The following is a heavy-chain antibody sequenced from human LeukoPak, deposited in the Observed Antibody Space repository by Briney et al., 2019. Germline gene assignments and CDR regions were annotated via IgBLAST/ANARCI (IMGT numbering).Heavy chain of an antibody. V-gene: IGHV3-23*01. Sequence: GGSLRLSCAASGFTFSSYAMSWVRQAPGKGLEWVSVISGSGGSTYYADSVKGRFTISRDNSKNTLYLQMNSLRAEDTAIYYCAKDRDIVVVPAAISYWGQGTLVTVSS. CDR3: AKDRDIVVVPAAISY. CDR2: ISGSGGST. J-gene: IGHJ4*02. CDR1: GFTFSSYA. D-gene: IGHD2-2*02.